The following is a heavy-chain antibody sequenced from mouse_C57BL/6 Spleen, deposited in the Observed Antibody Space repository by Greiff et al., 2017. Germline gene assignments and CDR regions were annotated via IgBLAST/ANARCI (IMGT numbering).Heavy chain of an antibody. J-gene: IGHJ4*01. V-gene: IGHV2-5*01. CDR1: GFSLTSYG. Sequence: VKLMESGPGLVQPSQSLSITCTVSGFSLTSYGVHWVRPSPGKGLEWLGVIWRGGSTDYNAAFMSRLSITKDNSKSQVFFKMNSLQADDTAIYYCALMVTTDSYYAMDYWGQGTSVTVSS. D-gene: IGHD2-2*01. CDR2: IWRGGST. CDR3: ALMVTTDSYYAMDY.